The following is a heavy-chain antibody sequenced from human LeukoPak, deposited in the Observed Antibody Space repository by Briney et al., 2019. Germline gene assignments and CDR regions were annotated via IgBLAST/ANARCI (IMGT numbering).Heavy chain of an antibody. CDR2: INSDGSST. CDR3: ARDRNLGELSF. J-gene: IGHJ4*02. D-gene: IGHD3-16*02. Sequence: GGSLRLSCAASGFTFSSYWMHWVRQAPGKGLVWVSCINSDGSSTSYADSVKGRFTISRDNAKNTLYLQMNSLRAEDTAVYYCARDRNLGELSFWGQGTLVTVSS. V-gene: IGHV3-74*01. CDR1: GFTFSSYW.